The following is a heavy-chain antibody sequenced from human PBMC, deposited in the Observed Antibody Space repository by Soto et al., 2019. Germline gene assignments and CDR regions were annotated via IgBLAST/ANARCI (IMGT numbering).Heavy chain of an antibody. J-gene: IGHJ3*02. CDR1: GGFVTSGSYY. Sequence: QVQLQQWGAGLLKPSETLSLTCAVYGGFVTSGSYYWSWIRQPPGKGLEWIGEMSHSGGTHFNPSLKSRVTLSVDTSKNQFTLKMSSVTAADTALYYCARVERGTATTVVDAFDIWGPGTMDTVSS. CDR2: MSHSGGT. CDR3: ARVERGTATTVVDAFDI. D-gene: IGHD1-1*01. V-gene: IGHV4-34*01.